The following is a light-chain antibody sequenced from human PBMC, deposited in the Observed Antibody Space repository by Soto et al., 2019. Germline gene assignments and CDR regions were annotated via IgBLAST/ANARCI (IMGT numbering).Light chain of an antibody. CDR2: NVS. CDR3: TSSTSGSLYV. J-gene: IGLJ1*01. V-gene: IGLV2-14*01. Sequence: QSVLTQAASVSGSPGQSITISCTGTSSDVGGYNYVSWYQQFPDKVPKLLIYNVSNRPSGVSNRFSGPKSGNTASLTISGLQAEDEADYFCTSSTSGSLYVFGTGTKVTVL. CDR1: SSDVGGYNY.